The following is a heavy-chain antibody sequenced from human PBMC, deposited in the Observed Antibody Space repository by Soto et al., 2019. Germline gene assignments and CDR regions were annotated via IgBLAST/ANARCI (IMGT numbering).Heavy chain of an antibody. V-gene: IGHV3-23*01. CDR3: AKVPAIVVMVGEDYFDY. Sequence: EVQLLESGGGLVQPGGSLRLSCAASGFIVNRYAMSWVRQAPGKGLEWVSTISDQNGSTDYADSVKGRFTISRDNSKNMLSLQMNSLRADDTAVYYCAKVPAIVVMVGEDYFDYWGQGTLVTVSS. CDR2: ISDQNGST. D-gene: IGHD2-15*01. CDR1: GFIVNRYA. J-gene: IGHJ4*02.